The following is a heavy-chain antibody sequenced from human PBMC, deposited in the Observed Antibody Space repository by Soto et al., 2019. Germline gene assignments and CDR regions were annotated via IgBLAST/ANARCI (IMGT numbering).Heavy chain of an antibody. Sequence: GGSLRLSCAASGFNCGSYSMNGVRQAPGKGLEWVSYISSSSSTIYYADSVKGRFTISRDNAKNSLYLQMNSLRDEDTAVYYCAKTVGGYCISTSCYGEYYFDYWGHGT. CDR3: AKTVGGYCISTSCYGEYYFDY. V-gene: IGHV3-48*02. CDR2: ISSSSSTI. CDR1: GFNCGSYS. D-gene: IGHD2-2*03. J-gene: IGHJ4*01.